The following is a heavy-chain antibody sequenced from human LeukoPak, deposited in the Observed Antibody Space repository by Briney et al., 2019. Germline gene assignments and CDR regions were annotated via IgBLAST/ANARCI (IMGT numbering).Heavy chain of an antibody. J-gene: IGHJ4*02. V-gene: IGHV4-39*01. D-gene: IGHD1-26*01. Sequence: PSETLSLTCTVSGGSVSSGSYYWSWIRQPPGKGLEWIRSLYYGGSTYYSPSLKSRVTISVDTSKNQFSLKLSSVTAADTAVYYCARRAGAIPGYFDYWGQGTLVTVFS. CDR3: ARRAGAIPGYFDY. CDR1: GGSVSSGSYY. CDR2: LYYGGST.